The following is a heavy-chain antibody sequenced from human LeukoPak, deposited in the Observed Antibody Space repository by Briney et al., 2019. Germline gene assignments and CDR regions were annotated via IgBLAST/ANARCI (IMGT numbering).Heavy chain of an antibody. CDR1: GGSFSGYY. V-gene: IGHV4-34*01. D-gene: IGHD3-10*01. J-gene: IGHJ4*02. Sequence: SETLSLTCAVYGGSFSGYYWSGFGHPPGKGLEWIGEINHSGSTNYNPSLKSRVTISVDTSKNQFSLKLSSVTAADTAVYYCARHRGSRGTFDYWGQGTLVTVSS. CDR3: ARHRGSRGTFDY. CDR2: INHSGST.